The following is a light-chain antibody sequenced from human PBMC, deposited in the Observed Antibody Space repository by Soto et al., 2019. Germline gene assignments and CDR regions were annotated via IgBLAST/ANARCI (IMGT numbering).Light chain of an antibody. J-gene: IGKJ4*01. V-gene: IGKV3-20*01. CDR3: QQYGSSLGVT. CDR2: GAS. Sequence: EIVMTQSPATLSVSPGERATLSCRARQSVRSNLAWYQQKPGQAPRLLIYGASSRATGIPDRFSGSGSGTDFTLTISRLEPEDFAVYYCQQYGSSLGVTFGGGTKVDIK. CDR1: QSVRSN.